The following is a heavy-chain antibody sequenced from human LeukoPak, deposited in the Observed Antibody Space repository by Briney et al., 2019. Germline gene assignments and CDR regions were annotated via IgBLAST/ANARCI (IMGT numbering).Heavy chain of an antibody. CDR1: GFTVSSNY. CDR3: ARVPSGCYACDFDY. J-gene: IGHJ4*02. D-gene: IGHD2-2*01. CDR2: IYSGGGT. Sequence: GGSLRLSCAASGFTVSSNYMSWVRQAPGKGLEWVSVIYSGGGTYYADSVKGRFTISRDNSKNTLYLQMNSLRAEDTALYYCARVPSGCYACDFDYWGQGTLVTVSS. V-gene: IGHV3-53*01.